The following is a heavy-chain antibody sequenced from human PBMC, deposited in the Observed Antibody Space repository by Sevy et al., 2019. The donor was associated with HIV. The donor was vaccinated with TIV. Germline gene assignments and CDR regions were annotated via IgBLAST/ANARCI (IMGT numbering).Heavy chain of an antibody. D-gene: IGHD2-21*02. CDR1: GYPFSSYG. J-gene: IGHJ4*02. Sequence: ASVKVSCKASGYPFSSYGISWVRQAPGQGLEWMGWISADSGNSNYAQNLQGRVTMTTDTSTSTAYMELRSLRFDDTAVYYCPRDLGGYGGNSIDYWGQGTLVTVSS. CDR3: PRDLGGYGGNSIDY. V-gene: IGHV1-18*01. CDR2: ISADSGNS.